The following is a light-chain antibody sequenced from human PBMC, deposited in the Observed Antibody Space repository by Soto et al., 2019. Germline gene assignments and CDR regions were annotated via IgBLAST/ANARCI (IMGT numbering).Light chain of an antibody. CDR2: VNT. CDR1: SSNIGAGYD. V-gene: IGLV1-40*01. J-gene: IGLJ1*01. Sequence: VLTQPPSVSGSPGQRVTISCTGSSSNIGAGYDVHWYQQFPGTAPKLLIYVNTNRPSGVPDRFSGSKSGTSASLAITGLQAEDEADYCCQSFDRSLSAYVFGTGTKVTVL. CDR3: QSFDRSLSAYV.